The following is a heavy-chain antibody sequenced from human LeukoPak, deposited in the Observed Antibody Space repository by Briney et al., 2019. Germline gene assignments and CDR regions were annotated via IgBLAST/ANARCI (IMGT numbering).Heavy chain of an antibody. V-gene: IGHV4-4*07. CDR2: ICTSGST. CDR1: GGSISSYY. D-gene: IGHD5-18*01. CDR3: AKVRGYSYGHNWFDP. J-gene: IGHJ5*02. Sequence: SETLSLTCTVSGGSISSYYWSWIRQPAGKGLEWIGRICTSGSTNYNPSLKSRVTMSVDTSKNQFSLKLSSVTAADTAVYYCAKVRGYSYGHNWFDPWGQGTLVTVSS.